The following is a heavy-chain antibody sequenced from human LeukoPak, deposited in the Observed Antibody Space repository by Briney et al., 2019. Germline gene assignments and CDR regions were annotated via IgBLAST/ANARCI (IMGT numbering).Heavy chain of an antibody. Sequence: PGGSLRLSCVASGFTFSNYAMSCVRQAPGKGLEWVSVMSGSGANTFYADSVKGRFAISRDNSKNTLSLQMNSLRAEDTALYYCAKALRSSRGYFDYWGQRTLVTVSS. CDR3: AKALRSSRGYFDY. CDR2: MSGSGANT. D-gene: IGHD4-17*01. J-gene: IGHJ4*02. V-gene: IGHV3-23*01. CDR1: GFTFSNYA.